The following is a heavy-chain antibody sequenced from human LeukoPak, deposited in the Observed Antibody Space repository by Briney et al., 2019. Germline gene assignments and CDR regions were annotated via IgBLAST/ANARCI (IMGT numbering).Heavy chain of an antibody. CDR1: GFTFSSYG. J-gene: IGHJ4*02. CDR2: ISYDGSNK. CDR3: AKDFDG. Sequence: GGSLRLSCAASGFTFSSYGMHWVRQAPGKGLEWVAVISYDGSNKYYADSVKGRFTISRDNSKNTLYLQMNSLRAEDTAVYYCAKDFDGWGQGTLVTVSS. V-gene: IGHV3-30*18.